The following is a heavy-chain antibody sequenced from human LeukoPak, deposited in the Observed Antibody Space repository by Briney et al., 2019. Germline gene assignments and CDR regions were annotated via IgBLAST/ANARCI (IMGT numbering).Heavy chain of an antibody. D-gene: IGHD7-27*01. Sequence: QPGGSLRLSCAASGFNLGTYAMNWVRQAPGKGLEWVSSISGSAGSTYYADSVRGRFTLSRDNSKNTLSLQMNSLRADDTAVYYCARDGEPRYWGSGYYYGMDVWGQGATVTVSS. V-gene: IGHV3-23*01. CDR3: ARDGEPRYWGSGYYYGMDV. J-gene: IGHJ6*02. CDR1: GFNLGTYA. CDR2: ISGSAGST.